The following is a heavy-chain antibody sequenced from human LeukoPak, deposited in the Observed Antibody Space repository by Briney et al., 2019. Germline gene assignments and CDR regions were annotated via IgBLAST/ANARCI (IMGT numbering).Heavy chain of an antibody. CDR3: AKGIAAAGAHYYYGMDV. CDR1: GFTFSNFG. J-gene: IGHJ6*02. Sequence: PGRSLRLSCAASGFTFSNFGMHWVRQAPGKGLEWVAIISYDVNYNYYAGSVKGRFTISRDNSKNTLYLQMNSLRAEDTAVYYCAKGIAAAGAHYYYGMDVWGQGTTVTVSS. V-gene: IGHV3-30*18. D-gene: IGHD6-13*01. CDR2: ISYDVNYN.